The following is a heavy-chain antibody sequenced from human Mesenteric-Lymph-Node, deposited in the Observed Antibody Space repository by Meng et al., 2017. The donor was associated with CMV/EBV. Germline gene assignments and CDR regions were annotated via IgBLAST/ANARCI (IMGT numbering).Heavy chain of an antibody. CDR3: ARDQTYYYYYGMDV. V-gene: IGHV3-30*04. J-gene: IGHJ6*02. Sequence: GESLKISCAASGFTFSSYAMHWVRQAPGKGLEWVAVISYDGSNKYYADSVKGRFTISRDNSKNTLYLQMNSLRAEDTAVYYCARDQTYYYYYGMDVWGQGTTVTVSS. CDR1: GFTFSSYA. CDR2: ISYDGSNK.